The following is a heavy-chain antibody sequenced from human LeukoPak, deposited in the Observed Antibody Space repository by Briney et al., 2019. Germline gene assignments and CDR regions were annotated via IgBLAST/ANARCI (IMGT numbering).Heavy chain of an antibody. D-gene: IGHD3-22*01. Sequence: GGSLRLSCAASGFTFSTYAMTWVRQAPGKGLDWVSAIGASGADTYYADSAKGRFTVSRDNSKNTLYLQMSSLRAEDTAVYFCAKRPRDSSGYYLGAFDGWGQGTTVTVSS. J-gene: IGHJ3*01. V-gene: IGHV3-23*01. CDR1: GFTFSTYA. CDR3: AKRPRDSSGYYLGAFDG. CDR2: IGASGADT.